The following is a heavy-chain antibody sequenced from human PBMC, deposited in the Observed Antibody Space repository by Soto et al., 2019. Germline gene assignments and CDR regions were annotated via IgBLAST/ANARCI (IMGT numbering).Heavy chain of an antibody. CDR3: ARDCSGGSCYPGMDV. CDR2: ISSSGYI. V-gene: IGHV3-21*01. Sequence: PACSLRPCCAASRLNFNSYTINWVRPAPGKRLEWLSSISSSGYIFSTDSVRGRFTISRDNAKNSVYLQINSLRAEDTAVYFCARDCSGGSCYPGMDVWGQGTTVTVSS. D-gene: IGHD2-15*01. CDR1: RLNFNSYT. J-gene: IGHJ6*02.